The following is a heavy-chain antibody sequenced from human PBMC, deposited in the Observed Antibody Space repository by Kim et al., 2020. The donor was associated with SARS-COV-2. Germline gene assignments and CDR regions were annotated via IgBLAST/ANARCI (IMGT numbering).Heavy chain of an antibody. CDR3: AIRGSNYGAYNY. Sequence: GGSLRLSCAGSGFTFSSYGMSWVRQAPGKGLEWVSAISHTGDITDYADSMKGRFTISRDNSKNTLYLQMNSLRADDTALYYCAIRGSNYGAYNYWGQGTLDPV. J-gene: IGHJ4*02. V-gene: IGHV3-23*01. CDR1: GFTFSSYG. D-gene: IGHD4-17*01. CDR2: ISHTGDIT.